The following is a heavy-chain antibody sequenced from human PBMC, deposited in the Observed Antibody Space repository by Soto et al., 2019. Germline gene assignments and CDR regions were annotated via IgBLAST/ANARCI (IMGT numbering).Heavy chain of an antibody. CDR2: IDTSGSST. CDR1: GFIFTNFG. J-gene: IGHJ4*02. Sequence: PGGSLRLSCEASGFIFTNFGMHWVRQVPGEGLVWVSRIDTSGSSTSYADSVKGRFTISRDNAKNTVSLQMNSLRAEDTGVYYCAKDSWYFDLWSQGSLVTVSS. V-gene: IGHV3-74*01. D-gene: IGHD6-13*01. CDR3: AKDSWYFDL.